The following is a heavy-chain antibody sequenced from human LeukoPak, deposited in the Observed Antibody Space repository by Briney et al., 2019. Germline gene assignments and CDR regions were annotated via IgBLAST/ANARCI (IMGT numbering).Heavy chain of an antibody. CDR1: GYTFTDYY. Sequence: GASVKVSCKASGYTFTDYYMHWVRQAPGQGLEWMGWINPHSGGTDHAQKFQGRVTMTRDTSTSTVYMELSSLRSEDTAVYYCARVPEYYGSGSSNPYFDYWGQGTLVTVSS. CDR2: INPHSGGT. D-gene: IGHD3-10*01. V-gene: IGHV1-2*02. J-gene: IGHJ4*02. CDR3: ARVPEYYGSGSSNPYFDY.